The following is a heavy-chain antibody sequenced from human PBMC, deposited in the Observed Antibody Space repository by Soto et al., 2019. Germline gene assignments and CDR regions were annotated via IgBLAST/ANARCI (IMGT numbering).Heavy chain of an antibody. J-gene: IGHJ4*02. D-gene: IGHD6-19*01. CDR3: ARLGSSGWYQGSYFDY. CDR2: ILHSGNT. V-gene: IGHV4-39*01. Sequence: QLQLQESGPELVKPSETLSLTCTVSGGSITRNNHYWGWIRQSPGKGLEWIGNILHSGNTNYKPSLKSRVTMSVETSKNQFSLKMNSVTAADTAVYYCARLGSSGWYQGSYFDYWGQGTLVTVSS. CDR1: GGSITRNNHY.